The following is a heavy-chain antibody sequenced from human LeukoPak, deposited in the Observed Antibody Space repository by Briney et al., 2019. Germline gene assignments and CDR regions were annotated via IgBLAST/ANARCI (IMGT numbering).Heavy chain of an antibody. V-gene: IGHV4-59*01. D-gene: IGHD1-26*01. J-gene: IGHJ6*04. CDR2: IYYSGST. Sequence: PSETLSLTCTVSGGSISSYYWSWIRQPPGKGLEWIGYIYYSGSTNYNPSLKSRVTISVDPSKNQFSLKLSSVTAADTAVYYCARLLNTPLLYSYGMDVWGKGTTVTVSS. CDR1: GGSISSYY. CDR3: ARLLNTPLLYSYGMDV.